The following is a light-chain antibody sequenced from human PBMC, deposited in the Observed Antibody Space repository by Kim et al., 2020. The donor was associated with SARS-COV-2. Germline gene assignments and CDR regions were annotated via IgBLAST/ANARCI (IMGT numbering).Light chain of an antibody. V-gene: IGKV1-39*01. Sequence: DIQMTQSPSSLSASVGDRVTITCRARQYISNHLNWYQHKPGKGPQLLIYTATRLQRGVPSRFSGGGSGTDFTLNISSLQPEDFAPYYCQQGYRTPVTFGQGTKLEI. J-gene: IGKJ2*01. CDR1: QYISNH. CDR2: TAT. CDR3: QQGYRTPVT.